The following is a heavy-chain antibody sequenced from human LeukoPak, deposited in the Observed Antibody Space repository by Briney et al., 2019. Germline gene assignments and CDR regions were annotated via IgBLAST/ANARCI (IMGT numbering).Heavy chain of an antibody. CDR1: GVTFNNAW. D-gene: IGHD3-10*01. V-gene: IGHV3-15*01. CDR2: IKSKSDGGTT. CDR3: TTLPILRGFIARSPTDFYYDSDV. Sequence: PGGSLRLSCAVSGVTFNNAWMSWVRQAPGKGLEWVGLIKSKSDGGTTDYAAPVKGRFTVSKDDSQNTLYLQMNSLKIEDTAVYYCTTLPILRGFIARSPTDFYYDSDVWGQGTTVTVSS. J-gene: IGHJ6*02.